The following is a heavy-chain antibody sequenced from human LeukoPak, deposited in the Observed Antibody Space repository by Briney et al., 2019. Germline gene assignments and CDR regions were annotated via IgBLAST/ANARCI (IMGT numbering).Heavy chain of an antibody. CDR1: GGSISNYF. V-gene: IGHV4-4*07. D-gene: IGHD6-13*01. CDR2: IYSTGRS. J-gene: IGHJ5*02. Sequence: SETLSLTCTVSGGSISNYFWSWVRQPAGKGLEWIGRIYSTGRSDYNPSLKSRITMSVDTSKNQFSLKLSSVTAADTAVYYCARDGGIAAAGTFDPWGQGTLVTVSS. CDR3: ARDGGIAAAGTFDP.